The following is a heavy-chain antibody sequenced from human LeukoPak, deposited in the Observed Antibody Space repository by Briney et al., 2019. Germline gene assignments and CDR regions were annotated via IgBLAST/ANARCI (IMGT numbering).Heavy chain of an antibody. CDR3: ARGGTNYYYMDV. V-gene: IGHV3-23*01. J-gene: IGHJ6*03. CDR2: LSGSGDRT. CDR1: GFTFNSYA. Sequence: GGSLRLSCAASGFTFNSYAMSWVRQAPGKGLEWVSALSGSGDRTFYEDSVKGRFTVSRDNSKNTLYLQMDSLRVDDTALYYCARGGTNYYYMDVWGNGTTVTVSS.